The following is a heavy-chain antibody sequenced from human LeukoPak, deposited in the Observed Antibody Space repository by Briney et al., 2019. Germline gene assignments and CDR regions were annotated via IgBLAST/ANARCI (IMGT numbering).Heavy chain of an antibody. CDR2: ISGSGGRT. D-gene: IGHD3-3*01. V-gene: IGHV3-23*01. CDR3: AKATYYDFWSGYYSFDY. J-gene: IGHJ4*02. CDR1: GFTFSSYA. Sequence: GGSLRLSCAASGFTFSSYAMSWFRQAPGKGLEWVSAISGSGGRTYYADSVKGRFTISRDNSKNTLYLQMNSLRAEDTAVYYCAKATYYDFWSGYYSFDYWGQGTLVTVSS.